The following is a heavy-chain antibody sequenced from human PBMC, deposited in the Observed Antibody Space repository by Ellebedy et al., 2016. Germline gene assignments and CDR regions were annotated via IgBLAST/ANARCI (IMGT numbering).Heavy chain of an antibody. V-gene: IGHV3-21*06. D-gene: IGHD2-8*01. CDR1: GFTFSIAG. Sequence: GGSLRLXCAASGFTFSIAGMTWVRQAPGKGLEWVATIVNSGRETYYPESLKGRFTISRDNAMNSVYLQMDSLTVEDTAVYYCTRDGSEWSRDYWGQGTLVTVSS. J-gene: IGHJ4*02. CDR2: IVNSGRET. CDR3: TRDGSEWSRDY.